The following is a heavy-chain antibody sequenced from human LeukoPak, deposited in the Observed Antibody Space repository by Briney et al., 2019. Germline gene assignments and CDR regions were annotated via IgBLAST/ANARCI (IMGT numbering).Heavy chain of an antibody. CDR3: ARGTHYYDYYMDV. CDR2: IKQDGSEK. CDR1: GFTFSSYW. J-gene: IGHJ6*03. Sequence: GGSLRLSCAASGFTFSSYWMSWVRQAPGKGLEWVANIKQDGSEKYYVDSVKGRLTISRDNAKNSLYLQMNSLRAEDTAVYYCARGTHYYDYYMDVWGKGTTVTISS. V-gene: IGHV3-7*01.